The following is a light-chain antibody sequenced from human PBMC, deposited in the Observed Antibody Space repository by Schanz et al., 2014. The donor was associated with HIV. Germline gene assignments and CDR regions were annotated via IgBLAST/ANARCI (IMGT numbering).Light chain of an antibody. Sequence: DIQMTQSPSTLSASVGDRVTITCRASQDISSWLAWYQQKSGRAPKLLIYAASSLQSGVPSRFSGSGSGTDFTLTISSLQPEDFATYYCQQANTFPLTFGGGTKVEIK. CDR1: QDISSW. CDR2: AAS. CDR3: QQANTFPLT. J-gene: IGKJ4*01. V-gene: IGKV1-12*01.